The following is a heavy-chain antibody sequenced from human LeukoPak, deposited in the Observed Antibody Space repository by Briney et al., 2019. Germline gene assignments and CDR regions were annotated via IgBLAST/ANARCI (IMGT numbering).Heavy chain of an antibody. CDR1: GFTVSSNY. J-gene: IGHJ4*02. D-gene: IGHD2-15*01. CDR2: IYSGGST. V-gene: IGHV3-53*01. Sequence: GGSLTLSCAASGFTVSSNYMTWVRQAPGKGLEWVSVIYSGGSTYYGDCVKGRFTISRDNSKNTLYLQMNSLRAEDTAVYYCAKERRYCSGSRCYSGVDYWGQGALVTVSS. CDR3: AKERRYCSGSRCYSGVDY.